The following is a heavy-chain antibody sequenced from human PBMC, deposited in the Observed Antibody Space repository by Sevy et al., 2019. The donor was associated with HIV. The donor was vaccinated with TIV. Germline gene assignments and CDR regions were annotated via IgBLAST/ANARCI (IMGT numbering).Heavy chain of an antibody. V-gene: IGHV3-23*01. CDR2: ISGPIGDT. D-gene: IGHD6-19*01. CDR3: AKDIIAVVGDAFDI. Sequence: GGSLRLSYAASGFTFNSYAMNWVRQAPGKGLEWVSAISGPIGDTYYADSVKGRFTISRDNSKNTLYLQMNSLRAEETAVYYCAKDIIAVVGDAFDIWGQGTMVTVSS. J-gene: IGHJ3*02. CDR1: GFTFNSYA.